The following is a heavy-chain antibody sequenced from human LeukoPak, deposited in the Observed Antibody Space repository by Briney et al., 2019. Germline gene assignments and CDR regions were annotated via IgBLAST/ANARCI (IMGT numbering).Heavy chain of an antibody. V-gene: IGHV4-34*01. CDR3: ARPTYDSSDYEYFQH. J-gene: IGHJ1*01. CDR2: INHSGST. CDR1: GGSFSGYY. D-gene: IGHD3-22*01. Sequence: AETLSLTCAVYGGSFSGYYWSWIRQPPGKGLEWVGEINHSGSTDYNPSLTSRVTISVDPSKNQFSLNLSSVTAADTAVYYCARPTYDSSDYEYFQHWGQGTLVTVSS.